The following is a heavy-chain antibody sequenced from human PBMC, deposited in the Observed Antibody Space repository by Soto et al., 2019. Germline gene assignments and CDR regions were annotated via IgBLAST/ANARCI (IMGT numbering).Heavy chain of an antibody. D-gene: IGHD3-16*01. CDR1: GYTFTNYW. J-gene: IGHJ4*02. V-gene: IGHV5-51*03. CDR3: ARRARGNWAFDY. Sequence: EVHLVQSGAEMKNPGESLKISCEVSGYTFTNYWIGWVRQMPGKGLAWMGIIYPGDSDTRYSPSFQGQVTFSADKSTSSAYLQWSSLTASDTAIYFCARRARGNWAFDYWGQGTLVTVSS. CDR2: IYPGDSDT.